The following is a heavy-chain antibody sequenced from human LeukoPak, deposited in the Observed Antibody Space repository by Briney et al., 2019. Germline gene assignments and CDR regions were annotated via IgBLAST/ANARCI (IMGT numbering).Heavy chain of an antibody. V-gene: IGHV4-30-4*01. D-gene: IGHD2-15*01. Sequence: SQTLSLTCTVSGASIRSGDYYWGWIRQPPGKGLEWIGYIYDSGSTYYNPSLKSRITISVDTSENRFSLKLSSVTATDTAVYYCARDCSGGSCYGAFDIWGQGTMVTVSS. CDR3: ARDCSGGSCYGAFDI. J-gene: IGHJ3*02. CDR2: IYDSGST. CDR1: GASIRSGDYY.